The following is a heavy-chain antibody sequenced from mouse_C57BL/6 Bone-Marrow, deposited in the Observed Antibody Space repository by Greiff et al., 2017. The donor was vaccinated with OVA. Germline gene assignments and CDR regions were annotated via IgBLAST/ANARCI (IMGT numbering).Heavy chain of an antibody. CDR1: GFSFNTYA. Sequence: DVKLVESGGGLVQPKGSLKLSCAASGFSFNTYAMNWVRQAPGKGLEWVARIRSKSNNYATYYADSVKDRFTISRDDSESMLYLQMNNLKTEDTAMYYCVRHRYDYDVGAWFAYWGQGTLVTVSA. V-gene: IGHV10-1*01. CDR2: IRSKSNNYAT. J-gene: IGHJ3*01. CDR3: VRHRYDYDVGAWFAY. D-gene: IGHD2-4*01.